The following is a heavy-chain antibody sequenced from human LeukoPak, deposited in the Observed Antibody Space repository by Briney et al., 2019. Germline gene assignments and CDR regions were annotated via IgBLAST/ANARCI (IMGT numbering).Heavy chain of an antibody. CDR2: ISYDGSNK. CDR3: ARDTCSGGSCYSSDTLGY. Sequence: GRSLRLSCAASGFTFSSYAMHWVRQAPGKGLEWVAVISYDGSNKYYADSVKGRFTISRDNSKNTLYLQMNSLRGEDTAVYYCARDTCSGGSCYSSDTLGYWGQGTLVTVSS. D-gene: IGHD2-15*01. V-gene: IGHV3-30-3*01. J-gene: IGHJ4*02. CDR1: GFTFSSYA.